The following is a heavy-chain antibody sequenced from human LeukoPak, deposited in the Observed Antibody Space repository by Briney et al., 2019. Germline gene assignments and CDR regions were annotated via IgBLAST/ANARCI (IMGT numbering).Heavy chain of an antibody. V-gene: IGHV3-15*01. J-gene: IGHJ4*02. D-gene: IGHD6-13*01. CDR1: GFTFSSYA. CDR2: IKSKTDGGTT. Sequence: GGSLRLSCAASGFTFSSYAMSWVRQAPGKGLEWVGRIKSKTDGGTTDYAAPVKGRFTISRDDSKNTLYLQMDSLKTEDTAVYYCTTVGEVAAAYWPADYWGQGTLVTVSS. CDR3: TTVGEVAAAYWPADY.